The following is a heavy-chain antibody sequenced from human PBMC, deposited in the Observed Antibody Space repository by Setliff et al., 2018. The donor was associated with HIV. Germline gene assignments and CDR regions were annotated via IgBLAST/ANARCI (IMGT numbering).Heavy chain of an antibody. J-gene: IGHJ6*03. Sequence: ASVKVSCKASGYTLSDYHMHWVRQAPGQGLEWMGWINPYSGGTNYAPKFQGRVTMTRDTSINTVYMVLSSLRSDDTAVYYCARSPIPRWELLHGYYYYYYMDVWGKGTTVTVS. D-gene: IGHD1-26*01. CDR1: GYTLSDYH. CDR2: INPYSGGT. V-gene: IGHV1-2*02. CDR3: ARSPIPRWELLHGYYYYYYMDV.